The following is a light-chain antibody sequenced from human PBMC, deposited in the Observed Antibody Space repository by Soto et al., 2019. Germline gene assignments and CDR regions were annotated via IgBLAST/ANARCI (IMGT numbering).Light chain of an antibody. CDR2: DAS. CDR3: QLRTDWPL. CDR1: QSVSNS. V-gene: IGKV3-11*01. J-gene: IGKJ3*01. Sequence: EIVLTQSPATLSLSPGERASLSCRASQSVSNSLAWYQHKPGQAPRLLIYDASNRATGIPARFSGSGSGTDFTLTISSLEPEDFAVYYCQLRTDWPLFGPGTKVD.